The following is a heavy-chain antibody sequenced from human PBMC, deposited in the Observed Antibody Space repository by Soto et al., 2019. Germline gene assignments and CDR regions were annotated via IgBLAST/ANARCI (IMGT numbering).Heavy chain of an antibody. CDR3: AKVRIMRFLDY. CDR1: GFIFNNYA. V-gene: IGHV3-23*01. D-gene: IGHD3-3*01. CDR2: ISGSGGST. J-gene: IGHJ4*02. Sequence: PGGSLRLSCAASGFIFNNYAMSWVRQAPGKGLEWVSVISGSGGSTYYADSVKGRFTISRDNSKNTLYLQMNSLRAEDTAVYYCAKVRIMRFLDYSGQGTQVTVSS.